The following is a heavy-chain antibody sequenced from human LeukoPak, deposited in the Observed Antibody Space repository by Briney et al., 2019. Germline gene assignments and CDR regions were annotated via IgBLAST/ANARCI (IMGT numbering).Heavy chain of an antibody. D-gene: IGHD2-2*01. CDR2: INHSGST. Sequence: SETLSLTCAVYGGSFSGYYWSWIRQPPGKGLEWIGEINHSGSTNYNPSLKSRVTTSVDTSKNQFSLKLSSVTAADTAVYYCARDWGIVVVPAAIRQRGRFDYWGQGTLVTVSS. CDR3: ARDWGIVVVPAAIRQRGRFDY. CDR1: GGSFSGYY. J-gene: IGHJ4*02. V-gene: IGHV4-34*01.